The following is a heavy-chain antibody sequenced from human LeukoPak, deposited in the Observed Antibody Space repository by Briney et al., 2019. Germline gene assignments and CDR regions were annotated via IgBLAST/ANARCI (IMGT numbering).Heavy chain of an antibody. D-gene: IGHD3-3*01. V-gene: IGHV1-18*01. CDR2: ISAYNGNT. J-gene: IGHJ1*01. CDR1: GYTFTSYG. CDR3: ARDSGLDFWSGYEYFQH. Sequence: ASVKVSCKASGYTFTSYGISWVRQAPGQGLEWMGWISAYNGNTNYAQKLQGRVTMTTDTSTSTAYMELRSLRSDDTAVYYCARDSGLDFWSGYEYFQHWGQGTLVTVSS.